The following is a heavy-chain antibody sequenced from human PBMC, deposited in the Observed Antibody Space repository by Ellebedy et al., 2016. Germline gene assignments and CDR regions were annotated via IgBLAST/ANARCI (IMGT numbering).Heavy chain of an antibody. Sequence: GESLKISXAVSGLPFSTFFMSWVRQAPGKGLEWVATISDNGNKRDLADSVQGRFTISRDNFRNTLHLQMNNLRGEDTAVYYCRQGHYADYWGQGTLVTVSS. CDR2: ISDNGNKR. J-gene: IGHJ4*02. V-gene: IGHV3-23*01. D-gene: IGHD2-2*01. CDR1: GLPFSTFF. CDR3: RQGHYADY.